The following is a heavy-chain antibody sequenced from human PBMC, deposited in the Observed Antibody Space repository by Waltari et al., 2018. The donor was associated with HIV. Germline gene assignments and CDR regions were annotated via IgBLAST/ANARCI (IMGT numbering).Heavy chain of an antibody. CDR3: ARMGLMMYAIGAFDI. V-gene: IGHV3-7*01. CDR1: GFTFSLYW. D-gene: IGHD2-8*01. J-gene: IGHJ3*02. CDR2: IKQDGSGK. Sequence: EVQLVASGGGLVQPGGSLRLSCAASGFTFSLYWMSWVRQAPGKGLEWVANIKQDGSGKHYVDSVKGRFTISRDNANKSLYLQMNSLRAEDTAVYYCARMGLMMYAIGAFDIWGQGTMVTVSS.